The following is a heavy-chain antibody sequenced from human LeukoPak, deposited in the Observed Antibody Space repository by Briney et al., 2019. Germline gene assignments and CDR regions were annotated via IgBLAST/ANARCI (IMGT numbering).Heavy chain of an antibody. D-gene: IGHD3-22*01. CDR1: GYTFTGYY. J-gene: IGHJ5*02. V-gene: IGHV1-2*02. CDR2: INPNSGGT. Sequence: GASVKVSCVASGYTFTGYYMHWVRQAPGQGLEWMGWINPNSGGTNYAQKFQGRVTMTRDTSISTAYMELSRLRSDDTAVYYCARKYYYDSSGPNWFDPWGQGTLVTVSS. CDR3: ARKYYYDSSGPNWFDP.